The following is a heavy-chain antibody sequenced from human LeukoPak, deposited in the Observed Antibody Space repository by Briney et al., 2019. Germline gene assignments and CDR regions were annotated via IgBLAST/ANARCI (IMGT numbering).Heavy chain of an antibody. J-gene: IGHJ3*02. CDR2: ISSSGSTI. Sequence: LSLTCAVYGGSFSGYYWSWIRQAPGKGLEWVSYISSSGSTIYYADSVKGRFTISRDNAKNSLYLQMNSLRAEDTAVYYCARDRYSSGWSPDDAFDIWGQGTMVTVSS. V-gene: IGHV3-11*01. CDR1: GGSFSGYY. D-gene: IGHD6-19*01. CDR3: ARDRYSSGWSPDDAFDI.